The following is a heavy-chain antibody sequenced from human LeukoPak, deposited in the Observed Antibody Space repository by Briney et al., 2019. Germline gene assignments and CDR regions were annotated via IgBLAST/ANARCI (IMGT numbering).Heavy chain of an antibody. CDR1: GYIVSGKY. V-gene: IGHV3-66*02. J-gene: IGHJ5*02. CDR2: IYSGGST. Sequence: GGSLRLSCAVSGYIVSGKYMGWVRQASGKGLEYVSVIYSGGSTYYIDSVKGRFTISRDNSKNTLYLQMNSLRPEDTAVYYCAKDNPIEKVPGLGPGSWGQGTLVTVSS. D-gene: IGHD2-2*01. CDR3: AKDNPIEKVPGLGPGS.